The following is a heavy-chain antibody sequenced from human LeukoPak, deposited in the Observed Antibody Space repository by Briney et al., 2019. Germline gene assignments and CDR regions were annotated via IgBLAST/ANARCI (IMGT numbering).Heavy chain of an antibody. CDR3: GIRDTSDYYVF. V-gene: IGHV3-23*01. J-gene: IGHJ4*02. D-gene: IGHD3-22*01. CDR1: GFTFRTYA. CDR2: TGSNGVT. Sequence: RGSLRLSCTGSGFTFRTYAFSWVRQAPGKGLEWVSATGSNGVTYYADSVKGRFTISRDNSKNALYLQMNGLRADDTAVYYCGIRDTSDYYVFWGQGTLVTASS.